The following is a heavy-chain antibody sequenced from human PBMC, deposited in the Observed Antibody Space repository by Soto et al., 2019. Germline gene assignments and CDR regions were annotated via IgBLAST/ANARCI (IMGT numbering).Heavy chain of an antibody. D-gene: IGHD4-17*01. CDR1: GFTFSSYG. V-gene: IGHV3-30*18. Sequence: QVRLVESGGGVVQPGRSLRLSCAASGFTFSSYGMHWVRQAPGKGLEWVAVISYDGNNKYYADSVKGRFTISRDNFKNTLYLQMDSLRAEDTAMYYCAKDHLETTVTTPSYWGQGTLVTVSS. CDR2: ISYDGNNK. J-gene: IGHJ4*02. CDR3: AKDHLETTVTTPSY.